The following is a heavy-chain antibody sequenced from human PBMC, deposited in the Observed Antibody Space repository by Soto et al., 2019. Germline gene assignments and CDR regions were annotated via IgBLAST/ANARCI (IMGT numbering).Heavy chain of an antibody. CDR3: ARGYGDSHDY. D-gene: IGHD4-17*01. J-gene: IGHJ4*02. V-gene: IGHV1-69*02. Sequence: QVQLVQSGAEVKKPGSSVKVSCKASGGTFSSYTISWVRQDPGQGLEWMGRIIPMFGIANYAQKFQGRVTITADKSTSTAYMELSSLRSEDTAVYYCARGYGDSHDYWGQGTLVTVSS. CDR1: GGTFSSYT. CDR2: IIPMFGIA.